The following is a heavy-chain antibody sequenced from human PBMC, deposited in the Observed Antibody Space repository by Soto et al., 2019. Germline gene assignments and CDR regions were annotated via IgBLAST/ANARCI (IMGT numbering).Heavy chain of an antibody. Sequence: SETLSLTCTVSGGSISSSSYYWGWIRQPPGKGLEWIGSIYYSGSTYYNPSLKSRVTISVDTSKNQFSLKLSSVTAADTAVYYCASGYGSGGSCRQYNWFDPWGKGTLVTVSS. CDR1: GGSISSSSYY. CDR3: ASGYGSGGSCRQYNWFDP. D-gene: IGHD2-15*01. V-gene: IGHV4-39*01. J-gene: IGHJ5*02. CDR2: IYYSGST.